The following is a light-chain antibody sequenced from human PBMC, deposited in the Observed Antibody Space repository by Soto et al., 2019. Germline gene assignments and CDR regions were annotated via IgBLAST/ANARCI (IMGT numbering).Light chain of an antibody. CDR1: TSNIGSKT. Sequence: QSVLTQPPSASGTPGQRVTISCSGSTSNIGSKTVSWYQQLPGSAPRVLIYNNNERPSGVPDRFSGSKSGTSASLAISGLQSEDEADYYCSSFTSRSTFNYVFGTGTKVTVL. CDR2: NNN. V-gene: IGLV1-44*01. J-gene: IGLJ1*01. CDR3: SSFTSRSTFNYV.